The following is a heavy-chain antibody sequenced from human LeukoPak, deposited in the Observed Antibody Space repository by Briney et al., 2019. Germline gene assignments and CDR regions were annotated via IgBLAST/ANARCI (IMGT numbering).Heavy chain of an antibody. CDR3: ARDLDDSSGYYKSY. D-gene: IGHD3-22*01. CDR2: ISSSSSYI. CDR1: GFTFSSYS. V-gene: IGHV3-21*01. J-gene: IGHJ4*02. Sequence: TGGSLRLSCAASGFTFSSYSMNWVRQAPGKGLEWVSSISSSSSYIYYADSVKGRFTISRDNAKNSLYLQMNSLRAEDTAVYYCARDLDDSSGYYKSYWGQGALVTVSS.